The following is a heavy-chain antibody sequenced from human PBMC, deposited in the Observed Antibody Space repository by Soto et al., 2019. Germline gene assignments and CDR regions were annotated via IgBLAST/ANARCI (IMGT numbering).Heavy chain of an antibody. Sequence: QVQLVQSGAEVKKPGSSVKVSCKASGGTFSSYAISWVRQAPGQGLEWMGGIIPIFGTANYAQKFQGRVTITADESTSTAYMELSSLRSEDTAVYYCAREVDIVATIPEKYYYGMDVWGQETTVTVSS. J-gene: IGHJ6*02. CDR2: IIPIFGTA. V-gene: IGHV1-69*01. CDR1: GGTFSSYA. CDR3: AREVDIVATIPEKYYYGMDV. D-gene: IGHD5-12*01.